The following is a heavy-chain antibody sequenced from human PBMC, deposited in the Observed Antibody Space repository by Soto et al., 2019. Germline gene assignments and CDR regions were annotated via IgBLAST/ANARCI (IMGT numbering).Heavy chain of an antibody. CDR3: AILRTYDDRSGSRYY. D-gene: IGHD3-22*01. J-gene: IGHJ4*02. Sequence: ASVRVSCKASGYTFTGYFMHWVRQAPGQGLEWMGWINPNSGDTNYAQKFQGRVTMTRDMSISTAYMELRRLTSDDTAIYYCAILRTYDDRSGSRYYCGQGTMGTVSA. CDR2: INPNSGDT. V-gene: IGHV1-2*02. CDR1: GYTFTGYF.